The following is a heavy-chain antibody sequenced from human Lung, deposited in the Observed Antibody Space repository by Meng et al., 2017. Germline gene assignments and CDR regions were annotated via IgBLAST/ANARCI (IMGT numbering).Heavy chain of an antibody. CDR3: QWLSTHPPDC. J-gene: IGHJ4*02. V-gene: IGHV3-15*01. D-gene: IGHD3-22*01. CDR1: GFTFSNAW. Sequence: EVQLLGLGGGLVEPGGSLRLSCATSGFTFSNAWMSWVRQTPGKGLEWLGRIKSKTDGETTDYAAPVKGRFSISRDDAKNTLYLQMNSLKTEDTAVYYCQWLSTHPPDCWGQGTLVTVSS. CDR2: IKSKTDGETT.